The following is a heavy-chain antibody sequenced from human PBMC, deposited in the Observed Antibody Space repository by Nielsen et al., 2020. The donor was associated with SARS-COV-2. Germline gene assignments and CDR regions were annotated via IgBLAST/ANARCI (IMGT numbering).Heavy chain of an antibody. Sequence: SLKISCAASGFAYNNYAMNWVRQAPGKGLEWVSSISWNSGSIGYADSVKGRFTISRDNAKNSLYLQMNSLRAEDTALYYCAKDMGPTVTTSDYWGQGTLVTVSS. V-gene: IGHV3-9*01. J-gene: IGHJ4*02. CDR2: ISWNSGSI. CDR3: AKDMGPTVTTSDY. CDR1: GFAYNNYA. D-gene: IGHD4-17*01.